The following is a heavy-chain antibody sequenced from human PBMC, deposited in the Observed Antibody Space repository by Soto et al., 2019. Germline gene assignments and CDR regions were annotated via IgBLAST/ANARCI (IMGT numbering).Heavy chain of an antibody. D-gene: IGHD6-6*01. CDR2: ISSSSSYI. Sequence: PGGSLRLSCAASGFTFSSYSMNWVRQAPGKGLEWVSSISSSSSYIYYADSVKGRFTISRDNAKNSLYLQMNSLRAEDTAVYYCARSRAAEYTAYYYGMDVWGQGTTVTVSS. CDR1: GFTFSSYS. V-gene: IGHV3-21*01. CDR3: ARSRAAEYTAYYYGMDV. J-gene: IGHJ6*02.